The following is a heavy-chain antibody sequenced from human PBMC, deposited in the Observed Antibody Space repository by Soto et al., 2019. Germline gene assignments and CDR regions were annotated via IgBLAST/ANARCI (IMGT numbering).Heavy chain of an antibody. J-gene: IGHJ4*02. CDR3: AKGREHTMFGVDTLFDY. V-gene: IGHV3-23*01. Sequence: EVQRLESGGGLVQPGGSLRLSCAASGFRFSSYAMSWVRQAPGKGLEWVSGISGNGGTTYYADSAKGRFTISRDNSESMLYLQMNSLRPEDTAIYYCAKGREHTMFGVDTLFDYWGQGTLLTVSS. CDR1: GFRFSSYA. D-gene: IGHD3-3*01. CDR2: ISGNGGTT.